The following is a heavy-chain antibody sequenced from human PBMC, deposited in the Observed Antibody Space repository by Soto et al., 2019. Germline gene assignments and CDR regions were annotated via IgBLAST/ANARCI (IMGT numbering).Heavy chain of an antibody. CDR1: GITFSSYT. J-gene: IGHJ4*02. Sequence: GGSLRLSCAVSGITFSSYTMNWVRQAPGKGLEWVSYISSSSGTIYYADSVKGRFTISRDNAKNSLYLQMNSLRDEDTAIYYCARYTAAGRSLDYWGQGTLVTVSS. D-gene: IGHD6-13*01. CDR2: ISSSSGTI. CDR3: ARYTAAGRSLDY. V-gene: IGHV3-48*02.